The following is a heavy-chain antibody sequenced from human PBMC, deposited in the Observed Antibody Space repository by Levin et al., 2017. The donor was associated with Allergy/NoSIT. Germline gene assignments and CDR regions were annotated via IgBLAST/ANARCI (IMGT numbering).Heavy chain of an antibody. V-gene: IGHV3-30*18. J-gene: IGHJ6*02. Sequence: SCAASGFTFSSYAMSWVRQAPGKGLEWVAVISYDGSNKYYADSVKGRFTISRDNSKNTLYLQMNSLRAEDTAVYYCAKAYTPSPYYYYGMDVWGQGTTVTVSS. D-gene: IGHD4-11*01. CDR3: AKAYTPSPYYYYGMDV. CDR1: GFTFSSYA. CDR2: ISYDGSNK.